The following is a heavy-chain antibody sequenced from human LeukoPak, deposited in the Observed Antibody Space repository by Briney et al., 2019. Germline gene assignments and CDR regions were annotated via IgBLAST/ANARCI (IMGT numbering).Heavy chain of an antibody. Sequence: SETLSLTCAVYGGSFNGYYWSWIRQSPEKGLEWIGEINHSGSTNYNPSLTSRVTISVDTSKNQFSLKLTSVTAADTAMYYCARGQYQPRSDPWGQGTLVTVSS. V-gene: IGHV4-34*01. CDR3: ARGQYQPRSDP. J-gene: IGHJ5*02. CDR1: GGSFNGYY. D-gene: IGHD2-2*01. CDR2: INHSGST.